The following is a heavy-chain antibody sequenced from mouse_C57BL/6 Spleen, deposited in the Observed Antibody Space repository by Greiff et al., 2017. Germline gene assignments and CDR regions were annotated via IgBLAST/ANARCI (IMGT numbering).Heavy chain of an antibody. D-gene: IGHD2-2*01. J-gene: IGHJ2*01. CDR2: IDPETGGT. V-gene: IGHV1-15*01. CDR1: GYTFTDYE. CDR3: TKESMVTTKGFDY. Sequence: VQLQQSGAELVRPGASVTLSCKASGYTFTDYEMHWVKQTPVHGLEWIGAIDPETGGTAYNQKFKGKAILTADKSSSTAYMELRSLTSEDSAVYYCTKESMVTTKGFDYWGQGTTLTVSS.